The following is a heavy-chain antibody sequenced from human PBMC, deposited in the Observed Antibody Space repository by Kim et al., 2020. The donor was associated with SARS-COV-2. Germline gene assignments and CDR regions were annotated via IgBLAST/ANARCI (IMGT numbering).Heavy chain of an antibody. CDR2: INPNSGGT. D-gene: IGHD3-9*01. J-gene: IGHJ6*02. Sequence: ASVKVSCKASGYTFTGYYMHWVRQAPGQGLEWMGWINPNSGGTNYAQKFQGWVTMTRDTSLSTAYMELSRLRSDDTAVYYCARELKIGYDILAGYSTYYYYYGMDIWGQGTTVTVSS. CDR3: ARELKIGYDILAGYSTYYYYYGMDI. V-gene: IGHV1-2*04. CDR1: GYTFTGYY.